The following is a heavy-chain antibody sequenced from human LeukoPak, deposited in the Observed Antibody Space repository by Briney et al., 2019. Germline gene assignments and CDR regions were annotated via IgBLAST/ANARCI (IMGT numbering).Heavy chain of an antibody. V-gene: IGHV4-59*01. Sequence: SETLSLTCTVSGGSISSYYWSWIRQPPGKGLEWIGYIYYSGSTNYNPSLKSRVTISVDTSKNPFSLKLSSVTAADTAVYYCARGTAAAGQGYYYYYMDVWGKGTTVTISS. CDR3: ARGTAAAGQGYYYYYMDV. D-gene: IGHD6-13*01. CDR1: GGSISSYY. J-gene: IGHJ6*03. CDR2: IYYSGST.